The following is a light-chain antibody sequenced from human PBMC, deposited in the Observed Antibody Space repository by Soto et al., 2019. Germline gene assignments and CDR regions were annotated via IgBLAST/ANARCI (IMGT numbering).Light chain of an antibody. CDR2: AAS. V-gene: IGKV1-39*01. Sequence: DIQMTQSPSSLSASVGDRVTITCRTSQSISTFLNWYQQKPGRAPKLLIYAASSLQSGVPSRFSGSGSGTAFTLTISSLQREDFATYYCQQSYSIPTTFGQGTRLEIK. CDR1: QSISTF. CDR3: QQSYSIPTT. J-gene: IGKJ5*01.